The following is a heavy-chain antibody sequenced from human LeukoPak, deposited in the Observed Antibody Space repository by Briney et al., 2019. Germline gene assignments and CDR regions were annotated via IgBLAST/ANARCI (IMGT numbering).Heavy chain of an antibody. J-gene: IGHJ6*02. Sequence: GASVKVSCKASGYTFTGYFIHWVRQAPGQGLEWMGWINPYSGDTNYAQKFQGRVTMTRDTSISTAFMELSRLRSDDTAVYYCARGKDHYYDSSGYPDYYYYTMDVWGQGTTVTVSS. D-gene: IGHD3-22*01. CDR1: GYTFTGYF. CDR2: INPYSGDT. CDR3: ARGKDHYYDSSGYPDYYYYTMDV. V-gene: IGHV1-2*02.